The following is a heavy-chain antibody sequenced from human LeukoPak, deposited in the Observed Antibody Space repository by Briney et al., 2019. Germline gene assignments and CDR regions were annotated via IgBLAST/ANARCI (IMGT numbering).Heavy chain of an antibody. CDR1: GYTFTDYF. D-gene: IGHD3-10*01. V-gene: IGHV1-2*02. CDR2: INPNSGGT. J-gene: IGHJ5*02. Sequence: GASVKVSCKASGYTFTDYFMHWVRQAPGQGLEWMGWINPNSGGTNYAQKFQGRVTMTRDTSISTAYMELSSLRSEDTAVYYCARAVSEYYYGSGSSHWFDPWGQGTLVTVSS. CDR3: ARAVSEYYYGSGSSHWFDP.